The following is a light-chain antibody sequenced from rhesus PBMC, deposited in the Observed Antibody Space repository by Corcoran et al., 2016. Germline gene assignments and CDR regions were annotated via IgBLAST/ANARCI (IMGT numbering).Light chain of an antibody. V-gene: IGKV3S9*01. J-gene: IGKJ1*01. CDR1: QSVSSY. CDR3: QQYSNWPRT. Sequence: EIVMTQSPATLSLSPGERATLSCRASQSVSSYVSWYQQKPEPAPRLLIYVASSRAPGIPDRFSGSGSGTDFTLTISSREPEDFAVYYCQQYSNWPRTFGQGTKVEIK. CDR2: VAS.